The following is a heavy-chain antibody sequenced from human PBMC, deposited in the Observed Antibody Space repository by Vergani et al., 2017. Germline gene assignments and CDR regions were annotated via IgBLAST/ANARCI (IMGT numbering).Heavy chain of an antibody. CDR2: INDNGYT. J-gene: IGHJ4*02. CDR3: AVRPRVNMVRGEILTKRTFDY. Sequence: QVHLQQWGTGLLKPSETLSLTCEVPGESFSGHYWSWIRQPPGKGLEWIGEINDNGYTNYNPLFESRVIVSADTSKNQFSLKLMSVTAADTAMYFCAVRPRVNMVRGEILTKRTFDYWSPGTLVTVSS. V-gene: IGHV4-34*01. CDR1: GESFSGHY. D-gene: IGHD3-10*01.